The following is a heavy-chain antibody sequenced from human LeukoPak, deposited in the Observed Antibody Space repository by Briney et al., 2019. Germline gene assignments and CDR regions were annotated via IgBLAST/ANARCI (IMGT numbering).Heavy chain of an antibody. CDR2: ISGSGDST. Sequence: GGSLRLSCAASGFSFSSYAMTWVRQAPGKGLDWVSAISGSGDSTYYADSVKGRFTISRDNSNNTLYLQMNSLRAEDTAVYYCAKDRMRITMMVAADYWGQGTLVTVSS. CDR1: GFSFSSYA. J-gene: IGHJ4*02. CDR3: AKDRMRITMMVAADY. V-gene: IGHV3-23*01. D-gene: IGHD3-22*01.